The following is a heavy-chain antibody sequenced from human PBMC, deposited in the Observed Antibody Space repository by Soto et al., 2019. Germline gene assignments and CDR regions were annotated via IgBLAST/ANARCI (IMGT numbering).Heavy chain of an antibody. V-gene: IGHV4-34*01. J-gene: IGHJ4*02. CDR3: ARGISLIVEVHRDAPDKYYFDS. CDR2: INHSGSS. CDR1: GGSFSGYY. Sequence: PSETLSLTCAVYGGSFSGYYWSWIRQFPGKGLEWIGEINHSGSSISNPSLKSRVTISVDTSKNQFSLKLRSVTAADTAAYYCARGISLIVEVHRDAPDKYYFDSWSQGTLVTVSS. D-gene: IGHD2-15*01.